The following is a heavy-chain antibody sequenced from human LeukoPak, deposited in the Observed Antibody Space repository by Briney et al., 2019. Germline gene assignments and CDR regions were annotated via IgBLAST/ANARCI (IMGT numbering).Heavy chain of an antibody. CDR1: GFTFTNAW. D-gene: IGHD5-12*01. CDR3: AKDTGSGYDYFSYYFDS. J-gene: IGHJ4*02. V-gene: IGHV3-15*01. CDR2: IKSKRDGGAT. Sequence: GGSLRLSCEASGFTFTNAWMNWVRQAPGKGPEWVGRIKSKRDGGATDYADSVRGRFTISRDNSKNTLYLQMNSLRAEDTAVYYCAKDTGSGYDYFSYYFDSWGQGTLVTVSS.